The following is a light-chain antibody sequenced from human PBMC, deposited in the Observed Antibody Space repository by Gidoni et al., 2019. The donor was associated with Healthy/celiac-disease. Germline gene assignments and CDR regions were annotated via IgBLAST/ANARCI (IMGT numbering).Light chain of an antibody. CDR3: QQSYSTPYT. J-gene: IGKJ2*01. Sequence: DIQITQSPSSLSASVGDRVTITCRASQSISSYLNWYQQQPGKAPKPLIYAASSLQSGVPSRFSGSGSGTDFTLTISSLQPEDFATYYCQQSYSTPYTFXXXTKLEIK. V-gene: IGKV1-39*01. CDR2: AAS. CDR1: QSISSY.